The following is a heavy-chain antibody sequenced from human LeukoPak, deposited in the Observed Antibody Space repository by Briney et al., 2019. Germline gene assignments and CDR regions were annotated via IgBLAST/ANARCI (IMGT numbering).Heavy chain of an antibody. Sequence: GGSLRLSCAASGFTFSCYSMNWVRQAPGKGLEWVSSISSSSSYIYYADSVKGRFTISRDNAKNSLYLQMNSLRAEDTAVYYCARDEGLKKSGYDSPPTNWGQGTLVTVSS. D-gene: IGHD5-12*01. CDR2: ISSSSSYI. CDR1: GFTFSCYS. CDR3: ARDEGLKKSGYDSPPTN. V-gene: IGHV3-21*01. J-gene: IGHJ4*02.